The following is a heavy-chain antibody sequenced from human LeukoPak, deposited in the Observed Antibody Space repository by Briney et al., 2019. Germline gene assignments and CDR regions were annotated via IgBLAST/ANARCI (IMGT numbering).Heavy chain of an antibody. V-gene: IGHV5-51*01. Sequence: LGESLKISCKGSGYSFTSYWIGWVRQMPGKGLEWMGIIYPGDSDTRYSPSFQGQVTISADKSISTAYLQWSSLKASDTAMYYCARGGSYYDSSGYQVFRGAFDIWGQGTMVTVSS. J-gene: IGHJ3*02. CDR2: IYPGDSDT. CDR3: ARGGSYYDSSGYQVFRGAFDI. D-gene: IGHD3-22*01. CDR1: GYSFTSYW.